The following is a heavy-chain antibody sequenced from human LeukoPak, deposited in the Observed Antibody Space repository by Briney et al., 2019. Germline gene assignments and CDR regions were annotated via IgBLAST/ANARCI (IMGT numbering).Heavy chain of an antibody. CDR2: IYHSGST. D-gene: IGHD2-15*01. CDR3: XXXXXVAATLGNWFDP. CDR1: GGSISSSNW. Sequence: SETLSLTCAVSGGSISSSNWWSWVRQPPGKGLEWIGEIYHSGSTNYNPSLKSRVTISGDKSKNQFSLKLSSVTAADTAVYYXXXXXXVAATLGNWFDPWGQGTLVTVSS. V-gene: IGHV4-4*02. J-gene: IGHJ5*02.